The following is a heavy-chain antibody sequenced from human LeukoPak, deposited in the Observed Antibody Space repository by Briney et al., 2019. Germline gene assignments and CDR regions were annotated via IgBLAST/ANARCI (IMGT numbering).Heavy chain of an antibody. J-gene: IGHJ4*02. CDR1: GFTVSNSY. CDR3: ASEGD. V-gene: IGHV3-66*02. CDR2: IYTAGET. D-gene: IGHD3-16*01. Sequence: PGGSLRLSCVVSGFTVSNSYMSWVRQAPGKGLEWVSVIYTAGETYYVDSVKGRFTISRDISKNTVYLQMNSLRADDTAMYYCASEGDWGQGTLVTVSS.